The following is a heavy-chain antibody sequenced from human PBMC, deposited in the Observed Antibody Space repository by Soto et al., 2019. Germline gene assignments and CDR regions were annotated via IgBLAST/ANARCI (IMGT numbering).Heavy chain of an antibody. V-gene: IGHV4-31*03. CDR2: IYYSGST. CDR1: GGSISSGGYY. CDR3: ARARYDSSGYSLSGFDY. D-gene: IGHD3-22*01. Sequence: SETLSLTCTVSGGSISSGGYYWSWIRQHPGKGLEWIGYIYYSGSTYYNPSLKSRVTISVDTSKNQFSLKLSSVTAADPAVYYCARARYDSSGYSLSGFDYWGQGTLVTVSS. J-gene: IGHJ4*02.